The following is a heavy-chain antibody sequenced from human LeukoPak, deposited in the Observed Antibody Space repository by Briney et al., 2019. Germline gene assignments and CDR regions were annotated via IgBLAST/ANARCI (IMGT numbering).Heavy chain of an antibody. Sequence: AAAVKVSCKASGGTFSSYAISWGRQAPGQGLEWMGGIIPIFGTANYAQKFQGRVTITTDESTSTAYMELSSLRSEDTAVYYCATQEDIVVVPAAISYYYYYMDVWGKGTTVTVSS. CDR1: GGTFSSYA. D-gene: IGHD2-2*01. CDR2: IIPIFGTA. CDR3: ATQEDIVVVPAAISYYYYYMDV. J-gene: IGHJ6*03. V-gene: IGHV1-69*05.